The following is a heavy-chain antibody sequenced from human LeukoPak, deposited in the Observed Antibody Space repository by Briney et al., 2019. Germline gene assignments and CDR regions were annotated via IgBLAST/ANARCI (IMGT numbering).Heavy chain of an antibody. V-gene: IGHV4-39*07. D-gene: IGHD6-13*01. CDR3: ARDRGSAAKIPFNY. CDR2: IYYSGST. J-gene: IGHJ4*02. CDR1: GGSISSSSSYL. Sequence: SETLSLTCTVSGGSISSSSSYLWGWIRQPPGKGLEWIGSIYYSGSTYYNPSLTSRVTISVDKSKNQFSLKLSSVTAADTAVYYCARDRGSAAKIPFNYWGQGTLVTVSS.